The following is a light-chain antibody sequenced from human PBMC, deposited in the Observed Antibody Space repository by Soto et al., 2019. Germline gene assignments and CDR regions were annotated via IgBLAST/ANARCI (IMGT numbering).Light chain of an antibody. V-gene: IGKV1-5*03. CDR2: EAS. CDR3: QQSNNYPWT. Sequence: DIQMTQSPSTLSASVGDRVTITCRASQSISSWLAWYQQKPGKAPKLLIYEASNLESGVPSRFSGSGSGTEFTLTISSLQPYDFATYYCQQSNNYPWTFGQGTKVEIK. J-gene: IGKJ1*01. CDR1: QSISSW.